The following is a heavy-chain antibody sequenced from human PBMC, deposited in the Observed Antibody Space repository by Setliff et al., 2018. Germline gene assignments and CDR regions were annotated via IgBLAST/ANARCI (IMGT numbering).Heavy chain of an antibody. J-gene: IGHJ4*02. D-gene: IGHD2-15*01. CDR1: GFTFSTYR. CDR2: IWGDGGTK. CDR3: ARTCSGSGCYAGLES. Sequence: GESLRLSCAASGFTFSTYRMHWVSQAPGKGLEWVAVIWGDGGTKYHADSVKGRFTISRDNSKNTLYLQMNSLRPEDTAVYYCARTCSGSGCYAGLESWGQGTPVTVSS. V-gene: IGHV3-33*08.